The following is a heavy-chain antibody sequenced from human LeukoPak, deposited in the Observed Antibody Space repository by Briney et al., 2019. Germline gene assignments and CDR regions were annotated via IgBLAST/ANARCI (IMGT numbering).Heavy chain of an antibody. CDR3: ARGRYYYGSGPYMDV. CDR2: INHSGST. J-gene: IGHJ6*03. D-gene: IGHD3-10*01. V-gene: IGHV4-34*01. CDR1: GGSFSGYY. Sequence: SETLSLTCAVYGGSFSGYYWSWIRQPPGKGLEWIGEINHSGSTNYNPSLKSRVTISVDTSKIQFSLKLSSVTAADTAVYYCARGRYYYGSGPYMDVWGKGTTVTVSS.